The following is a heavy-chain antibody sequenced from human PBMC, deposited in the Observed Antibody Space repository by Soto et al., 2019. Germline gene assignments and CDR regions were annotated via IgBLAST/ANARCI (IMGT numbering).Heavy chain of an antibody. CDR1: GGTISGGGDY. J-gene: IGHJ6*02. Sequence: TSETLSLTCTVAGGTISGGGDYRSWIRQHPGKGLEWIGYIYSSGSTYYNPSLKSRLTISVDTSKNQFSLKLNSVTAADTAVYYCASSIRRQGSVAVGAFLAYYYGMDVWGQGTTVTVSS. V-gene: IGHV4-31*03. D-gene: IGHD3-3*01. CDR3: ASSIRRQGSVAVGAFLAYYYGMDV. CDR2: IYSSGST.